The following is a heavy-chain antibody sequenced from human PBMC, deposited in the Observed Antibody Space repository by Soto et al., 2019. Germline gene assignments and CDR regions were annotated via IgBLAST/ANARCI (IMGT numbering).Heavy chain of an antibody. CDR3: AAPNSGGMDV. Sequence: VGSLRLSCAASGFTFSSYSMNWVRQAPGKGLEWVSSISSSSSYIYYADSVKGRFTISRDNANNSLYLQMNSLRAEDTAVYYCAAPNSGGMDVWGQGTTVTVSS. V-gene: IGHV3-21*01. CDR1: GFTFSSYS. J-gene: IGHJ6*02. CDR2: ISSSSSYI. D-gene: IGHD3-10*01.